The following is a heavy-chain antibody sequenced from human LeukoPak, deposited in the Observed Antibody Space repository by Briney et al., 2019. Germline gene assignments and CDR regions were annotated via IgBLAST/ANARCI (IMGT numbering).Heavy chain of an antibody. CDR2: INPNIGGT. CDR1: RYTLTGYY. V-gene: IGHV1-2*02. Sequence: ASVKDSCKASRYTLTGYYMHWVRQAPGQGREWMGWINPNIGGTNYAQKFRGRVTMTRDTSISTAYMELSRLRSDDTAVYYCASHSSGWYEYYFDYWGQGTLVTVSS. CDR3: ASHSSGWYEYYFDY. J-gene: IGHJ4*02. D-gene: IGHD6-19*01.